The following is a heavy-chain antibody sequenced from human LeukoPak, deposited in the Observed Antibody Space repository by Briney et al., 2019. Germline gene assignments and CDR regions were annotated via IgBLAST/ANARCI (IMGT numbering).Heavy chain of an antibody. Sequence: SETLSLTCAVYGGSFSSYYWGWIRQPPGKGLEWIGSIYYSGSTYYNPSLKSRVTISVDTSKNQFSLKLSSVTAADTAVYYCARDKWLERFDPWGQGTLVTVSS. J-gene: IGHJ5*02. V-gene: IGHV4-39*07. CDR2: IYYSGST. CDR3: ARDKWLERFDP. D-gene: IGHD5-12*01. CDR1: GGSFSSYY.